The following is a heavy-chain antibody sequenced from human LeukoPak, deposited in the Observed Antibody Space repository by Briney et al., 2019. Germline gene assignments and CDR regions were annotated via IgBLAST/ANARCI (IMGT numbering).Heavy chain of an antibody. D-gene: IGHD2-2*01. J-gene: IGHJ6*02. CDR3: ARTLGYCSSTSCYPHNYYYYGMDV. V-gene: IGHV3-30-3*01. CDR2: ISYDGSNK. Sequence: GGSLRLSCAASGFTFSGYALHWVRQAPAKGLQWVAVISYDGSNKFYADSVKGRFTISRDNFKNTLYLQMNSLRPEDTAVYYCARTLGYCSSTSCYPHNYYYYGMDVWGQGTTVTVSS. CDR1: GFTFSGYA.